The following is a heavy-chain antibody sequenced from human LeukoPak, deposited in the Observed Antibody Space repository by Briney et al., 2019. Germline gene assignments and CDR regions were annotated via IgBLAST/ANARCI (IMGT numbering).Heavy chain of an antibody. V-gene: IGHV3-23*01. J-gene: IGHJ4*02. Sequence: GGSLRLSCAASGFTFSSYAMSWVRQAPGKGLEWVSAISGSGGSTYYADSVKGRFTISRDNSKNTLYLQMNSLRAEDTAVYYCAKDRPQYGSSWKYYFDYWGQGTLVTVSS. D-gene: IGHD6-13*01. CDR2: ISGSGGST. CDR1: GFTFSSYA. CDR3: AKDRPQYGSSWKYYFDY.